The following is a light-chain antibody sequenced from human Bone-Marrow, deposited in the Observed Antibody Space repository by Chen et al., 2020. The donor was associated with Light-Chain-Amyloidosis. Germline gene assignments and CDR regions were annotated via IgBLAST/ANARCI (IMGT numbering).Light chain of an antibody. CDR2: RDT. J-gene: IGLJ2*01. V-gene: IGLV3-25*03. CDR1: DLPTKY. Sequence: SYDLTQPPPVTVSPGQTDRITCSGDDLPTKYAYWYQQKPDQAPVLVIHRDTERPSGISERFSGSSSGTTATLTISGVQAEDEADYHCQSADSSGTYEVIFGGGTKLTVL. CDR3: QSADSSGTYEVI.